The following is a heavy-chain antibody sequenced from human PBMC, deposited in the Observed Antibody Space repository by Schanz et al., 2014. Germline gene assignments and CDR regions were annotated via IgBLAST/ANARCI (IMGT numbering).Heavy chain of an antibody. V-gene: IGHV3-23*01. CDR3: AKYRGYYRVSGSYRELEY. D-gene: IGHD3-10*01. J-gene: IGHJ4*02. CDR1: GFSFSSYA. CDR2: MNESHSTI. Sequence: EVQLLESGGGLVEPGGSLRLSCAASGFSFSSYAMGWVRQARGQGLEWVSAMNESHSTIYYADSVRGRFTISRDNAENTLFLQMNSLRAEDTAVYYCAKYRGYYRVSGSYRELEYWGQGTLVTVSS.